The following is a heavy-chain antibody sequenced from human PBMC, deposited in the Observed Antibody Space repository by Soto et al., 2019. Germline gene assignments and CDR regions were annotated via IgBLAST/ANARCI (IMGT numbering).Heavy chain of an antibody. CDR1: GGTFSSYA. CDR3: AREWRAVTTEYYFDY. V-gene: IGHV1-69*12. D-gene: IGHD4-17*01. J-gene: IGHJ4*02. CDR2: IIPIFGTA. Sequence: QVQLVQSGAEVKKPGSSVKVSCKASGGTFSSYAISWVRQAPGQGLEWMGGIIPIFGTANYAQKFQGRVTITADESTSAAYMELSSLRSEDTAVYYCAREWRAVTTEYYFDYWGQGTLVTVSS.